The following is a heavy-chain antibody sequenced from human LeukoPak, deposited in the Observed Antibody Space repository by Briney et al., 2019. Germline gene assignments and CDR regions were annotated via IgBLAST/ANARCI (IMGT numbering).Heavy chain of an antibody. J-gene: IGHJ6*02. Sequence: GASVKVSCKASGYTFTSYGISWVRQAPGQGLEWMGWISAYNGNTNYAQKLQGRVTMTRNTSISTAYMELSSLRSEDTAVYYCARPTVRYSYGYLSYYYYGMDVWGQGTTVTVSS. CDR3: ARPTVRYSYGYLSYYYYGMDV. D-gene: IGHD5-18*01. V-gene: IGHV1-18*01. CDR2: ISAYNGNT. CDR1: GYTFTSYG.